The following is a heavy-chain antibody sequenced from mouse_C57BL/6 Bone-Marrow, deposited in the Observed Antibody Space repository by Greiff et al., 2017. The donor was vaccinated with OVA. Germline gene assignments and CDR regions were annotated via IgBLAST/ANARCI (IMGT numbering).Heavy chain of an antibody. D-gene: IGHD2-1*01. CDR3: AREWHLLWSYVDY. CDR2: INPNNGGT. J-gene: IGHJ2*01. CDR1: GYTFTDYY. Sequence: EVKLQQSGPELVKPGASVKISCKASGYTFTDYYMNWVKQSHGKSLEWIGDINPNNGGTSYNQKFKGKATLTVDKSSRTAYMELRSLTSEDSAVYSCAREWHLLWSYVDYWGQGTTLTVSS. V-gene: IGHV1-26*01.